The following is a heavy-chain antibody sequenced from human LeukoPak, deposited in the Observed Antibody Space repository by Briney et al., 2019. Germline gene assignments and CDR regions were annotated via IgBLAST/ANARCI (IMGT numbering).Heavy chain of an antibody. CDR3: ARGSSGYGSAYYYYYGMDV. V-gene: IGHV1-69*04. J-gene: IGHJ6*02. CDR1: GGTLSSYA. Sequence: SVKVSCKASGGTLSSYAISWVRQAPGQGLEWMGRIIPILGIANYAQKFQGRVTITADKSTSTAYMELSSLRSEDTAVYYCARGSSGYGSAYYYYYGMDVWGQGTTVTVSS. D-gene: IGHD6-19*01. CDR2: IIPILGIA.